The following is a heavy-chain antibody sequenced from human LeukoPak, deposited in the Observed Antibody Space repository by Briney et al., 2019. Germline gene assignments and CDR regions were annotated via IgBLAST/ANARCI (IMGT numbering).Heavy chain of an antibody. Sequence: KPSETLSLTCTVSGVSVSSASNYWSWIRQAPGKGLEWIGFIYYSGSTSHNPSLKSRVTISLDSSKNQFSLKLSSVAAADTAVYYCARDPGYCTGGSCGHFDYWGQGTLVTVST. D-gene: IGHD2-15*01. J-gene: IGHJ4*02. V-gene: IGHV4-61*01. CDR1: GVSVSSASNY. CDR3: ARDPGYCTGGSCGHFDY. CDR2: IYYSGST.